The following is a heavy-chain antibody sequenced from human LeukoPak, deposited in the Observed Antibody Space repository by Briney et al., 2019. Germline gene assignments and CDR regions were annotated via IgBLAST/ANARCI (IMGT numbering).Heavy chain of an antibody. CDR1: GGTFCSYA. CDR2: IIPIFGTA. D-gene: IGHD2-2*01. Sequence: ASVKVSCKASGGTFCSYAISWVRQAPGQGLEWVGGIIPIFGTANYAQKFQGRVTITADESTSTAYMELSSLRSEDTSVYYCARDTEVVPAAIHAFDIWGQGTMVTVSS. CDR3: ARDTEVVPAAIHAFDI. J-gene: IGHJ3*02. V-gene: IGHV1-69*13.